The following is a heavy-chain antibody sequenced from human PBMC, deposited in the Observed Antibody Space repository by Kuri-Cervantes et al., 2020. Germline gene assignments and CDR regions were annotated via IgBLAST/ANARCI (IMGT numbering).Heavy chain of an antibody. J-gene: IGHJ5*02. CDR1: GGIFSNYG. D-gene: IGHD5-18*01. CDR3: ARVVDTAMVGLGWFDP. V-gene: IGHV1-69*05. CDR2: IIPILGTV. Sequence: SVKVSCKASGGIFSNYGINWVRQAPGQGLEWMGGIIPILGTVNYAQKFQGRVTITTDESTSTAYMELSSLRSEDTAVYYCARVVDTAMVGLGWFDPWGQGTLVTVSS.